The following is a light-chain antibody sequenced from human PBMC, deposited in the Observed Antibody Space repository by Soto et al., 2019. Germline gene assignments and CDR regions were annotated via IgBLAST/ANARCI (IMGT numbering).Light chain of an antibody. V-gene: IGLV3-9*01. CDR3: HVCDRNNVV. J-gene: IGLJ2*01. Sequence: SYELTQPLSVSVVLGQTARITCGGDNIGKENVHGYQQKPGQAPVMVIYRDSSRPSGIPGRFSGSESGDTATLTISSAQAVDEADYYCHVCDRNNVVFGGGTKLTVL. CDR2: RDS. CDR1: NIGKEN.